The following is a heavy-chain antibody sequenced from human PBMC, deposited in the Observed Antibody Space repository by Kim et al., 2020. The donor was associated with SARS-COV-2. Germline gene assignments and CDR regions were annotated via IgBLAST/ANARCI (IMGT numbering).Heavy chain of an antibody. CDR3: ARGGWYKDY. J-gene: IGHJ4*02. CDR2: IYYSGIT. Sequence: SETLSLTCTVSGGSISSYYWSWIRQPPGKGLEWIGYIYYSGITNYNPSLKSRVTISVDTSRNQFSLKLSSVTAADTAVYFCARGGWYKDYWGQGTLVTVS. CDR1: GGSISSYY. D-gene: IGHD6-19*01. V-gene: IGHV4-59*13.